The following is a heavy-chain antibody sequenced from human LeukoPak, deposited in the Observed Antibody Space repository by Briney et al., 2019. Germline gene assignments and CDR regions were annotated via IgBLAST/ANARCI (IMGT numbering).Heavy chain of an antibody. CDR3: ARQSRQLEAGFDY. J-gene: IGHJ4*02. CDR2: IYYSGST. Sequence: SETLSLTCTVSGGSISSGDYYWGWIRQPPGKGLEWIGSIYYSGSTYYNPSLKSRVTISVDTSKNQFSLKLSSVTAADTAVYYCARQSRQLEAGFDYWGQGTLVTVSS. CDR1: GGSISSGDYY. D-gene: IGHD6-13*01. V-gene: IGHV4-39*01.